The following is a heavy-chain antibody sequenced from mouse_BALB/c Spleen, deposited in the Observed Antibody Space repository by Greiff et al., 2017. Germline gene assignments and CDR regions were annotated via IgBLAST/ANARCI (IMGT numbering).Heavy chain of an antibody. CDR1: GYTFTSYW. D-gene: IGHD1-2*01. CDR2: IYPGSGST. J-gene: IGHJ3*01. Sequence: LKQPGSELVRPGASVKLSCKASGYTFTSYWMHWVKQRPGQGLEWIGNIYPGSGSTNYDEKFKSKATLTVDTSSSTAYMQLSSLTSEDSAVYYCTRRTTATDWFAYWGQGTLVTVSA. V-gene: IGHV1S22*01. CDR3: TRRTTATDWFAY.